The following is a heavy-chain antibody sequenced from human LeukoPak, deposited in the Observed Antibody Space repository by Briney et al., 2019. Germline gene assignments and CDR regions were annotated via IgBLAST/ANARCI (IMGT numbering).Heavy chain of an antibody. V-gene: IGHV3-9*01. CDR2: ISWNSGSI. D-gene: IGHD6-6*01. Sequence: GRSLRLSCAASGFTFDDYAMHWVRHAPGKGLEWVSGISWNSGSIDYADSVKGRFTISRDNAKNSLYLQMNSLRAEDTALYYCAKDMEQLVRGGFDYWGQGTLVTVSS. CDR1: GFTFDDYA. CDR3: AKDMEQLVRGGFDY. J-gene: IGHJ4*02.